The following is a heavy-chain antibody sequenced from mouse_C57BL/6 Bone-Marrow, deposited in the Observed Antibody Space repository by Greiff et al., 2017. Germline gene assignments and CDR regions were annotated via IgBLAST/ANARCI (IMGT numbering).Heavy chain of an antibody. D-gene: IGHD2-14*01. V-gene: IGHV1-7*01. J-gene: IGHJ3*01. CDR2: INPTSGFT. Sequence: QFQLQQPGPERVKPGASVHLSCKPSGYPFPGYWMHWVKQRPGQGREGIGKINPTSGFTKSNRKLKDKATLTADKSSSTAYMQLSSLTYEDSAVYYCAREARMGTTPAWLADWGKGTLVTVSA. CDR3: AREARMGTTPAWLAD. CDR1: GYPFPGYW.